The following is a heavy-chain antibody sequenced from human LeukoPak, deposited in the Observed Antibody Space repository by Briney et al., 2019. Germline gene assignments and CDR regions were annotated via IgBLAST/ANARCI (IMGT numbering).Heavy chain of an antibody. CDR3: ARDFCSGGSCYPDAFDI. CDR2: ISYSGANS. CDR1: GFTFSGSA. J-gene: IGHJ3*02. D-gene: IGHD2-15*01. Sequence: PGGSLRLSCAASGFTFSGSAMSWVRRAPGEGLEWVSLISYSGANSYYTDSVRGRFTISRDNSKDTLYLQMNSLRAEDTAVYYCARDFCSGGSCYPDAFDIWGQGTMVTVSS. V-gene: IGHV3-23*01.